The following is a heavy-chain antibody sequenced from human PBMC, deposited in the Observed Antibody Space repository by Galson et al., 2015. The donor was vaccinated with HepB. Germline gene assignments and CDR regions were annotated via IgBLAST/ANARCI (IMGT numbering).Heavy chain of an antibody. J-gene: IGHJ3*02. Sequence: SGAEVKEPGESLKISCKGSGYTFTSSWIGWVRQMPGKGLEWMGIIYPGDSDTRYSPSFQGQVTISADKSISTAYLQWSSLKASDTAMYYCARQGARDGYNYAFDIWGQGTMVTVSS. CDR1: GYTFTSSW. CDR2: IYPGDSDT. V-gene: IGHV5-51*01. CDR3: ARQGARDGYNYAFDI. D-gene: IGHD5-24*01.